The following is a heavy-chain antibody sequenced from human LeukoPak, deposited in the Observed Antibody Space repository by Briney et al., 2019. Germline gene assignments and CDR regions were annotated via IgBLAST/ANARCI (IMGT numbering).Heavy chain of an antibody. Sequence: SETLSLTCTVSGGSISSSSYYWGWIRQPPGKGLECIGSIYYSGSTYYNPSLKSRVTISRDTSKNQFSLKLTSVTTADTAVYYCARAGGVKTAALDLDYWGQGTLVTVSS. CDR3: ARAGGVKTAALDLDY. J-gene: IGHJ4*02. D-gene: IGHD6-25*01. V-gene: IGHV4-39*07. CDR2: IYYSGST. CDR1: GGSISSSSYY.